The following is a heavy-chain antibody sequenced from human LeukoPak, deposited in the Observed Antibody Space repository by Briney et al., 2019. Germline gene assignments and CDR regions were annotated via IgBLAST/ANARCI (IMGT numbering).Heavy chain of an antibody. J-gene: IGHJ4*02. CDR3: ARAGNWGLDFDY. CDR2: IYYSGST. CDR1: GGSISSGDYY. V-gene: IGHV4-30-4*08. Sequence: SQTLSLTCTVSGGSISSGDYYWSWIRQPPGKGLEWIGYIYYSGSTYYNPSLKSRVTISVDTSKNQFSLKLSSVTAADTAVYYCARAGNWGLDFDYWGQGTLVTVSS. D-gene: IGHD7-27*01.